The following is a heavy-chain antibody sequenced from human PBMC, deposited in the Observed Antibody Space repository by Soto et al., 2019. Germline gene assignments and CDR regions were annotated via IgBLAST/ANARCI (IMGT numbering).Heavy chain of an antibody. Sequence: PSETLSLTCTVSGGSISSGGYYWSWIRQHPGKGLEWIGYIYYSGSTYYNPSLKSRVTISVDTSKNQFSLKLSSVTAADTAVYYCARATLSAHSGRLLRWGYYYYGMDVWGQGTTVTSP. CDR2: IYYSGST. V-gene: IGHV4-31*03. J-gene: IGHJ6*02. CDR3: ARATLSAHSGRLLRWGYYYYGMDV. CDR1: GGSISSGGYY. D-gene: IGHD3-16*01.